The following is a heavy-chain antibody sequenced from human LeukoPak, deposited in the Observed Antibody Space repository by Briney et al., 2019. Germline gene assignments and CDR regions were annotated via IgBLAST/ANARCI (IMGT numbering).Heavy chain of an antibody. CDR1: GYTFISYG. Sequence: ASVKVSCKASGYTFISYGISWVRQAPGQGLEWMGWISAYNGNTNYVQKLQGRVTMTADTSTSTAYMELRSLTSDDTAVYYCARDLSASPPDYWGQGTLVTVSS. V-gene: IGHV1-18*01. D-gene: IGHD1-14*01. CDR2: ISAYNGNT. J-gene: IGHJ4*02. CDR3: ARDLSASPPDY.